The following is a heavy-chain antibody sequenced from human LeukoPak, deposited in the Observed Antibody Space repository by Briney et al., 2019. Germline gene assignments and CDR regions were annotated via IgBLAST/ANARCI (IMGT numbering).Heavy chain of an antibody. J-gene: IGHJ5*02. V-gene: IGHV1-18*04. CDR1: GYTFTNYH. CDR3: ARKCSGYDSNWFDP. CDR2: ISAYNDNT. D-gene: IGHD5-12*01. Sequence: ASVTVSLKASGYTFTNYHISWVGQAPGQGGEWMGWISAYNDNTNYAQKVQGRVTMTTDTFTSTAYMELRSLRSDDTAVYYCARKCSGYDSNWFDPWGQGTLVTVSS.